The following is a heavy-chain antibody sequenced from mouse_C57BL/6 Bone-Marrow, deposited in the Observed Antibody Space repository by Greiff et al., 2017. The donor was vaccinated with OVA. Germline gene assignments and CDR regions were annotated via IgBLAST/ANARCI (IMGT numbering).Heavy chain of an antibody. CDR3: ARSGTTVVLDY. V-gene: IGHV1-82*01. Sequence: QVQLQQSGPELVKPGASVKISCKASGYAFSSSWMNWVKQRPGKGLEWIGRIYPGDGDTNYNGKFKGKATLTADRSSSTAYMQLSSLTSEDSAVYFCARSGTTVVLDYWGQGTTLTVSS. D-gene: IGHD1-1*01. J-gene: IGHJ2*01. CDR1: GYAFSSSW. CDR2: IYPGDGDT.